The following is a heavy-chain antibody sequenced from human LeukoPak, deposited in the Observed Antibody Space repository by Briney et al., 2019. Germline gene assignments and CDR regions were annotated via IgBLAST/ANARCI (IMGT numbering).Heavy chain of an antibody. Sequence: IPSETLSLTCAVYGGSFSGYYWSWIRQPPGKGLEWIGEINHSGSTNYNPSLKSRVTISVDTSKNQFSLKLSSVTAADTAVYYCARLSGSYLHDAFDIWGQGTMVTVSS. D-gene: IGHD1-26*01. CDR2: INHSGST. J-gene: IGHJ3*02. V-gene: IGHV4-34*01. CDR3: ARLSGSYLHDAFDI. CDR1: GGSFSGYY.